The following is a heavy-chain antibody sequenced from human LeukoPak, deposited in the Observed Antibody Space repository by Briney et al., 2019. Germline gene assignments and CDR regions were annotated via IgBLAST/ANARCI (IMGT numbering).Heavy chain of an antibody. CDR2: IIASSGST. CDR1: GFSFNKYA. Sequence: GGSLRLSCAASGFSFNKYAMSWVRQAPGKGLEWVSIIIASSGSTFYADSVKGRFTISRDNSKNTLYLQMKSLRVEDTAVYYCVKGGYDFVEVAYFGFWGQGALVTVSS. J-gene: IGHJ4*02. D-gene: IGHD5-12*01. V-gene: IGHV3-23*01. CDR3: VKGGYDFVEVAYFGF.